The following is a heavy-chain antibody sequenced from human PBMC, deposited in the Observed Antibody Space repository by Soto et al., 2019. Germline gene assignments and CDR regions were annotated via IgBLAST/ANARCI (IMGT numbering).Heavy chain of an antibody. V-gene: IGHV1-3*01. CDR2: INAGNGNT. Sequence: ASVKVSCKASGYTFTSYAMHWVRQAPGQRLEWMGWINAGNGNTKYSQKFQGRVTITRDTSASTAYMELSSLRSEDTAVYYCSRGFVVVPAAILSDYYMDVWGKGTTVTV. CDR1: GYTFTSYA. J-gene: IGHJ6*03. CDR3: SRGFVVVPAAILSDYYMDV. D-gene: IGHD2-2*02.